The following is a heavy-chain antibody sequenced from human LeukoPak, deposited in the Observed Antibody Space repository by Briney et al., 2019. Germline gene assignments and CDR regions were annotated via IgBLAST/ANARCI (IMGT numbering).Heavy chain of an antibody. CDR1: GYTFTGYY. CDR2: INPNSGGT. J-gene: IGHJ4*02. D-gene: IGHD6-6*01. V-gene: IGHV1-2*02. CDR3: ARDAGEGIAARLEYFDY. Sequence: GASVKVSCKASGYTFTGYYMHWVRQAPGQGLEWMGWINPNSGGTNYAQEFQGRVTMTRDTSISTAYMELSRLRSDDTAVYYCARDAGEGIAARLEYFDYWGQGTLVTVSS.